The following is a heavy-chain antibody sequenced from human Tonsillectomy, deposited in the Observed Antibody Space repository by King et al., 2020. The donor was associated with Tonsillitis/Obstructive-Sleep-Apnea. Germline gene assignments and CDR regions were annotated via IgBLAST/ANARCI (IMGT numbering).Heavy chain of an antibody. Sequence: VQLQESGPGLVKPSETLSLTCTVSGGSISSYYWSWIRQPPGKGLEWIGYIYYSGSTNYNPSLKSRVTISVDTSKNQFSLKLSSVTAADTAVYYCARHSTTVDYWGQGTLVTVSS. J-gene: IGHJ4*02. CDR1: GGSISSYY. CDR3: ARHSTTVDY. CDR2: IYYSGST. D-gene: IGHD4-11*01. V-gene: IGHV4-59*08.